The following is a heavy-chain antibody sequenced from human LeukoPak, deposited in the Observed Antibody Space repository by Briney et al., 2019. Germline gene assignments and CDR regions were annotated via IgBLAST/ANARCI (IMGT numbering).Heavy chain of an antibody. Sequence: GGSLRLSCAASGFTFSDHFLDWVRQAPGKGLEWVAVISYDGSNKYYADSVKGRFTISRDNSKNTLYLQMNSLRAEDTAVYYCASLAWVGEYFDYWGQGTLVTVSS. D-gene: IGHD3-16*01. CDR2: ISYDGSNK. V-gene: IGHV3-30*01. CDR3: ASLAWVGEYFDY. CDR1: GFTFSDHF. J-gene: IGHJ4*02.